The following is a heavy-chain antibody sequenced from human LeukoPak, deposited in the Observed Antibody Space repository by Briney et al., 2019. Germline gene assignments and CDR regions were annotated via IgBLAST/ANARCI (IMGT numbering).Heavy chain of an antibody. Sequence: GGSLRLSCVASGFSFRDYAIPWVRQAPGKGLEYVSVINRDGRITYYADSVKGRFTMSRDNSKNTVYLQMGSLRSEDMAVYYCTRDGGSFCDFDYWGQGALVTVSS. CDR2: INRDGRIT. D-gene: IGHD1-26*01. V-gene: IGHV3-64*02. J-gene: IGHJ4*02. CDR1: GFSFRDYA. CDR3: TRDGGSFCDFDY.